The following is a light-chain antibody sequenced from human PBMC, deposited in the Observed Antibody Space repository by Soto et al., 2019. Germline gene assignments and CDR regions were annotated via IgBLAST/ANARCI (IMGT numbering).Light chain of an antibody. CDR2: GNS. V-gene: IGLV1-40*01. CDR1: SSNIGAGYD. Sequence: QSALTQPPSVSGAPGQRVTISCTGSSSNIGAGYDVHWYQQLPGTAPKLLIYGNSNRPSGVPDRFSGSKSGTSASLAITGLRGGVGGDSSCESDGTTGRVGVSGGGTK. J-gene: IGLJ3*02. CDR3: ESDGTTGRVGV.